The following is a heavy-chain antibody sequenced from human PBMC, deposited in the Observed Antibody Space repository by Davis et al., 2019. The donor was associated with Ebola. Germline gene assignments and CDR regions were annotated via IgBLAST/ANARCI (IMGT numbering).Heavy chain of an antibody. D-gene: IGHD1-20*01. CDR3: ASLRRTITGMDDAFDI. V-gene: IGHV5-51*01. CDR1: GNSFTSFW. CDR2: IYTGDSDT. J-gene: IGHJ3*02. Sequence: GESLKISCKASGNSFTSFWLGWVRQMPGKGLEWMGLIYTGDSDTRYSPSFRGQVTISADKSITTAYLQWSGLRASDTAMYYCASLRRTITGMDDAFDIWGQGTMVTVSS.